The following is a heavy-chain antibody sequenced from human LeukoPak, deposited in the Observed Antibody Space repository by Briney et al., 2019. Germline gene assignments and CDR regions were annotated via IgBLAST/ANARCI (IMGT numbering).Heavy chain of an antibody. D-gene: IGHD5-24*01. J-gene: IGHJ3*02. V-gene: IGHV3-7*03. CDR2: IKQDGSEK. Sequence: PGGSLRLSCAASGFTFSSYWMSWVRQAPGKGLEWVANIKQDGSEKYYVDSVKGRFTISRDNAKNSLYLQMNSLRAEDTAVYYCARGKMATIPNAFDIWGQGTMVTVSS. CDR1: GFTFSSYW. CDR3: ARGKMATIPNAFDI.